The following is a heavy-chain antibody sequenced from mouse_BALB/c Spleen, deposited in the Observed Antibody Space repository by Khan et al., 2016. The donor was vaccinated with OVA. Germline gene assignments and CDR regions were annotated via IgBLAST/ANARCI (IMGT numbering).Heavy chain of an antibody. CDR1: GYTFINYW. CDR2: INPSTGYT. J-gene: IGHJ2*01. CDR3: ARRGLRWDFDN. V-gene: IGHV1-7*01. D-gene: IGHD1-1*01. Sequence: QIQLVQSGAELAKPGASVKMSCKASGYTFINYWILWVKQRPGQGLEWIGYINPSTGYTEYNQNFKDKATLTADKSSSTAYMQLSSLTSEDSAVYDCARRGLRWDFDNWGQGTTLTVSS.